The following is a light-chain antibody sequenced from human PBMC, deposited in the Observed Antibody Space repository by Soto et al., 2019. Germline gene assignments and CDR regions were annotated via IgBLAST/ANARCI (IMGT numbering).Light chain of an antibody. Sequence: AIQLTQSPSSLSASVGDRVTITCRASQGISSALAWYQQKPGKAPNLLIYDASRLESGVPSRFSGSGSGTDFTLTIRSLQPEDFATYSCQQFNGYPFTFGPGTKVDIK. V-gene: IGKV1-13*02. J-gene: IGKJ3*01. CDR3: QQFNGYPFT. CDR2: DAS. CDR1: QGISSA.